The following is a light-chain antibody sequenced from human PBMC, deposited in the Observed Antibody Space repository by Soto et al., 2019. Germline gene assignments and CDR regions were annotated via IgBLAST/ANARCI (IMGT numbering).Light chain of an antibody. CDR1: QSVAGN. J-gene: IGKJ5*01. Sequence: EIVMTQSPATLSVSPGERATLSCRASQSVAGNLAWYQQKPGQAPRLLIYGASTRATGIPARLSGSGSGTEFTLTISSLQSEDFALYYCQQYNDCPPITFGQGTRLEIK. CDR2: GAS. CDR3: QQYNDCPPIT. V-gene: IGKV3-15*01.